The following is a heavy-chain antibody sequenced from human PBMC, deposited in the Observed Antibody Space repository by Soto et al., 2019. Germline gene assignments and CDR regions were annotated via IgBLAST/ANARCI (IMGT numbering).Heavy chain of an antibody. V-gene: IGHV4-38-2*01. D-gene: IGHD3-10*01. CDR2: VDHSGRT. CDR3: AKKGYYPSGKINLFDS. CDR1: GYSINSDYY. J-gene: IGHJ4*02. Sequence: PLETLSLTCAVSGYSINSDYYWGWIRQPPGKGLEWIGSVDHSGRTYYSPSLRSRLTIFIDTSKNQFSLRLTSVTAADTAMYFCAKKGYYPSGKINLFDSWGPGTLVTVSS.